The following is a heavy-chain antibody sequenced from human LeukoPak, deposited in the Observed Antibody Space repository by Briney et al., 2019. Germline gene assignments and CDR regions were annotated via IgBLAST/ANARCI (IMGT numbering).Heavy chain of an antibody. Sequence: ASVKVSCKASGYTFTGHYMHWVRQAPGQGLEWMGWINPKNAGTNYAQKFQGRVTMTRDTSTGTVYMELSRLRSDDTAVYYCASATLRCSGGSCYEMDVWGKGTTVTVSS. CDR2: INPKNAGT. CDR3: ASATLRCSGGSCYEMDV. J-gene: IGHJ6*04. V-gene: IGHV1-2*02. CDR1: GYTFTGHY. D-gene: IGHD2-15*01.